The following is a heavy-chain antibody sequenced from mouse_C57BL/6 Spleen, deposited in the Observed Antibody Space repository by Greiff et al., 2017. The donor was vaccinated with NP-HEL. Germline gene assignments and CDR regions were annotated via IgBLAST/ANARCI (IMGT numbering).Heavy chain of an antibody. CDR1: GYTFTSYW. J-gene: IGHJ2*01. CDR3: ARRSENDGYYGDY. Sequence: QVQLQQPGAELVKPGASVKLSCKASGYTFTSYWMQWVKQRPGQGLEWIGEIDPSDSYTNYNQKFKGKATLTVDTSSSTAYMQLSSLTSEDSAVYYCARRSENDGYYGDYWGQGTTLTVSS. CDR2: IDPSDSYT. D-gene: IGHD2-3*01. V-gene: IGHV1-50*01.